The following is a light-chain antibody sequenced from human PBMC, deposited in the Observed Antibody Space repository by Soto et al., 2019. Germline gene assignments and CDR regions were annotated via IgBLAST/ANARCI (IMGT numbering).Light chain of an antibody. V-gene: IGKV3-20*01. CDR3: QQYGSSPRT. CDR2: GAT. CDR1: QRVTSSY. J-gene: IGKJ1*01. Sequence: EIVFTQSPYTLSLPPGERVTLPSSASQRVTSSYLAWYQQKPGQAPRLLIFGATHRATGIPDRFSGSGSGTDFTLTINRLEPEDFAVYYCQQYGSSPRTFGQGTKVDIK.